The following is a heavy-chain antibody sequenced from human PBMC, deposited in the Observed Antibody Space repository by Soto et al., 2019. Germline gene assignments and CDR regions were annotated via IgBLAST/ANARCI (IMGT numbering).Heavy chain of an antibody. CDR3: ARSGSYSHLDY. D-gene: IGHD1-26*01. J-gene: IGHJ4*01. V-gene: IGHV3-72*01. Sequence: PGGSLRLSCAASGFTFSDSYMDWVRQPPGKGPEWVGRIRKRVNGYTTEYAASVRGRFTISRDDSKNSLYLQMDSLKAEDTAVYFCARSGSYSHLDYWGQGTLVTVSS. CDR1: GFTFSDSY. CDR2: IRKRVNGYTT.